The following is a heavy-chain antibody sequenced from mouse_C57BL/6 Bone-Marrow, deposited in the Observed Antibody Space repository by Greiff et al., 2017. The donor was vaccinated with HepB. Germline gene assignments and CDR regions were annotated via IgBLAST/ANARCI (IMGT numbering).Heavy chain of an antibody. J-gene: IGHJ4*01. Sequence: EVQLQQSGAELVRPGASVKLSCTASGFNIKDDYMHWVKQRPEQGLEWIGWIDPENGDTEYASKFQGQATITADTSSNTAYLQLSSLTSEDTAVYYCTTGYGSGAMDYWGQGTSVTVSS. CDR1: GFNIKDDY. CDR2: IDPENGDT. V-gene: IGHV14-4*01. CDR3: TTGYGSGAMDY. D-gene: IGHD1-1*01.